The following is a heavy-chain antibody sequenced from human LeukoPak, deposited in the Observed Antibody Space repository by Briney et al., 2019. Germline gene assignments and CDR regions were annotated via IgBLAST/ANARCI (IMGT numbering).Heavy chain of an antibody. CDR3: ARDGPTPFHRDLGYSYGYV. CDR1: GSTFSSYG. D-gene: IGHD5-18*01. J-gene: IGHJ4*02. CDR2: IYSGGST. V-gene: IGHV3-53*01. Sequence: GGSLRLSCAASGSTFSSYGMHWVRQAPGKGLEWVSVIYSGGSTYYADSVKGRFTISRDNSKNTLYLQMNSLRAEDTAVYYCARDGPTPFHRDLGYSYGYVWGQGTLVTVSS.